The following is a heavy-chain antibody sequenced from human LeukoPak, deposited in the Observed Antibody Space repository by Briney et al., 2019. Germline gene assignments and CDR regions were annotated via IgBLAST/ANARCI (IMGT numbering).Heavy chain of an antibody. Sequence: GGSLRLSCAASGFTFSSYGMHWVRQAPGKGLEWVAVISYDGSNKYYADSVKGRFTISRDNSKNTLYLQMNSLRAEDTAVYYCAKAGYYDSSSPVYYFDYWGQGTLVTVSS. CDR2: ISYDGSNK. CDR1: GFTFSSYG. V-gene: IGHV3-30*18. D-gene: IGHD3-22*01. J-gene: IGHJ4*02. CDR3: AKAGYYDSSSPVYYFDY.